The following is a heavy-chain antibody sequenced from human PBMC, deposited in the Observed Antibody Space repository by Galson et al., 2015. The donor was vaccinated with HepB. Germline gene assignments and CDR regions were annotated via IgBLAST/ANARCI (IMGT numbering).Heavy chain of an antibody. D-gene: IGHD3-10*01. V-gene: IGHV7-4-1*02. J-gene: IGHJ4*02. CDR1: GYTFTRYA. CDR2: INNNTGNP. CDR3: ATDRGSSSHFFDY. Sequence: SVKVSCKASGYTFTRYAMNWVRQAPGQGLEWMGWINNNTGNPTYAQCFTGRFVLSLDTSVSTAYLQISSLKAEDTAVYYCATDRGSSSHFFDYWGQGTLVTVSS.